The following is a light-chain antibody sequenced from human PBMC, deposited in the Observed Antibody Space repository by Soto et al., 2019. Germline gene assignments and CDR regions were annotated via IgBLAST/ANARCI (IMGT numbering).Light chain of an antibody. CDR1: PPNIGAGHV. V-gene: IGLV1-40*01. CDR2: GSS. Sequence: QAVVTQPPSVSGAPGRRVTIPGSGSPPNIGAGHVVHWYQQFPGRAPNLLIYGSSNRPSGVPDRFSGSKSGTSASLAITGLQAEDEADYYCQSYDNGLSASVFGGGTKLTVL. J-gene: IGLJ2*01. CDR3: QSYDNGLSASV.